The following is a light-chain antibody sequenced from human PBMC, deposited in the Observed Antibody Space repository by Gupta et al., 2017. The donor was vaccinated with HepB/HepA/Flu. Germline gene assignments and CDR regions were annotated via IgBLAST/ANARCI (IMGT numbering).Light chain of an antibody. J-gene: IGLJ2*01. CDR3: QTWATDIHVV. CDR2: LNYGGSH. V-gene: IGLV4-69*01. Sequence: QPVLTQSPSASASLGASVKLTCTLSSGHSDYDIAWHQHHPEKGPRFLMKLNYGGSHIKGDGIPDRFSGSTSGSERYLIISSLQSEDEAEYYCQTWATDIHVVFGGGTKLTVL. CDR1: SGHSDYD.